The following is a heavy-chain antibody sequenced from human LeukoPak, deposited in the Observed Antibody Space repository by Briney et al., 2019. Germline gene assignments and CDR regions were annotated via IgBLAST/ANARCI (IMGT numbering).Heavy chain of an antibody. CDR3: ARQTSNWFDY. V-gene: IGHV4-4*07. CDR1: GDSISSYY. Sequence: SETLSLTCSVSGDSISSYYWNWIRQPAGKGLEWIGRIYSSENTNYNPSLKSRVTMSVDTSKNQFSLKLSSVTAADTAVYYCARQTSNWFDYWGQGTLVTVSS. D-gene: IGHD6-13*01. CDR2: IYSSENT. J-gene: IGHJ4*02.